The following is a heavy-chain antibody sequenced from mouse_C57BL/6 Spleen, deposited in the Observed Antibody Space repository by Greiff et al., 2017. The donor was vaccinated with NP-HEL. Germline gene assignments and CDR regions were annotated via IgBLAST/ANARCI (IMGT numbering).Heavy chain of an antibody. D-gene: IGHD2-2*01. V-gene: IGHV14-4*01. Sequence: VQLQQSGAELVRPGASVKLSCTASGFNIKDDYMHWVKQRPEQGLEWIGWIDPENGDTEYASKFQGKATITADTSSNTAYLQLSSLTSEDTAVYYCTVWLRRDWYFDVWGTGTTVTVSS. J-gene: IGHJ1*03. CDR2: IDPENGDT. CDR1: GFNIKDDY. CDR3: TVWLRRDWYFDV.